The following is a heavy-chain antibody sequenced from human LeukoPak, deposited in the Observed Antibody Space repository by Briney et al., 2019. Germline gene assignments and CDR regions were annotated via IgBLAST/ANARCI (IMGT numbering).Heavy chain of an antibody. J-gene: IGHJ4*02. CDR3: AQQAAAGYYFDY. CDR2: INPASGST. V-gene: IGHV1-46*01. CDR1: GYTFTSYG. D-gene: IGHD6-13*01. Sequence: ASVKVSCKASGYTFTSYGISWVRQAPGQGLEWMGIINPASGSTTYAQSFQGRVTMTRDTSTSTAYMELSSLRSEDTAVYYCAQQAAAGYYFDYWGQGTLVTASS.